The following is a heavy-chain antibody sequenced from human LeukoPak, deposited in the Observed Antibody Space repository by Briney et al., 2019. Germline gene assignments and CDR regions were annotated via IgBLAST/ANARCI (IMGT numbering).Heavy chain of an antibody. D-gene: IGHD3-10*01. CDR3: AKGISLYYYGSEPDL. J-gene: IGHJ2*01. Sequence: PGGSLRLSCAASGFTFDDYAMHWVRQAPGKGLEWVSGISWNSGSIGYADSVKGRFTISRDNAKNSLYLQMNSLRAEDTALYYCAKGISLYYYGSEPDLWGRGTLVTVSS. CDR2: ISWNSGSI. CDR1: GFTFDDYA. V-gene: IGHV3-9*01.